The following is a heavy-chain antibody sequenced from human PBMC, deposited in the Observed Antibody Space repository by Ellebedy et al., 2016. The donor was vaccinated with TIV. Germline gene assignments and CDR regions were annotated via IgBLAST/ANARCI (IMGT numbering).Heavy chain of an antibody. V-gene: IGHV4-39*01. J-gene: IGHJ4*02. CDR2: VYYSGSP. CDR3: ARTDPWQPIDD. CDR1: GGSVSRTRYY. Sequence: MPSETLSLTCSVSGGSVSRTRYYWAWILQHPGKGLEYIGSVYYSGSPYDNPSFKSRVTLSADTSKNQFSLNLRTVTAADTAVYNCARTDPWQPIDDWGQGIRVSVSS. D-gene: IGHD2-21*02.